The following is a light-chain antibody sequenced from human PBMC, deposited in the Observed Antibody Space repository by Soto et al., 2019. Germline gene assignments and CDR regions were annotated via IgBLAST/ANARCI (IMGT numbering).Light chain of an antibody. V-gene: IGKV1-5*01. CDR2: DAS. CDR1: RDISAW. J-gene: IGKJ1*01. Sequence: DVKLTQSPSSLSASLGDRVSITCRASRDISAWLAWYQQKPGQAPRLLISDASSLQSGVPSRFSGSGSGTEFTLTISSLQPDDFATYYCLQYNSYSQTFGRRTKVDIK. CDR3: LQYNSYSQT.